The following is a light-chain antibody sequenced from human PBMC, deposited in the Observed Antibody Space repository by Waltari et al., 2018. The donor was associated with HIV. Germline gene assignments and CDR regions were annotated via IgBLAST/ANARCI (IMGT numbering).Light chain of an antibody. Sequence: DIQMTQSPSPLSSSVGDRVTITCRAGQNISNYLNWYQQKAGKAPKLLIYAASSVQSGVPSRFSGSGSVTDFTLTISSLQPEDCATYYCQQSSGVPPYTFGQGTKLELK. J-gene: IGKJ2*01. CDR3: QQSSGVPPYT. V-gene: IGKV1-39*01. CDR2: AAS. CDR1: QNISNY.